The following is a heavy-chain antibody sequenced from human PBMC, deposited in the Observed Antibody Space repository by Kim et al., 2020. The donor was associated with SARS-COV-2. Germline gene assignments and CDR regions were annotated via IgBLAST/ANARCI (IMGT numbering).Heavy chain of an antibody. CDR2: WCN. CDR3: AGSGMYFRA. D-gene: IGHD3-10*01. V-gene: IGHV6-1*01. J-gene: IGHJ5*02. Sequence: WCNEYAASVKSRITINPDTSKNQFSLQLNSVTSEDTAVYYCAGSGMYFRAWGQGTPVTVSS.